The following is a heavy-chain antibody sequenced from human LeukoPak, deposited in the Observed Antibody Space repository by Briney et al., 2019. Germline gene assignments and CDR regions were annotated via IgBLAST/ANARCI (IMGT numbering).Heavy chain of an antibody. V-gene: IGHV4-59*08. J-gene: IGHJ6*03. Sequence: PSETLSLTCTVSGGSIRGYYWSWVRQPPGKGLEWIAYIYYSGSTNYNPSLKSRVTISLDTSKNQFPLKLSSVTAADTAVYYCAVGATHYYMDVWGKGTTVTASS. D-gene: IGHD3-16*01. CDR3: AVGATHYYMDV. CDR2: IYYSGST. CDR1: GGSIRGYY.